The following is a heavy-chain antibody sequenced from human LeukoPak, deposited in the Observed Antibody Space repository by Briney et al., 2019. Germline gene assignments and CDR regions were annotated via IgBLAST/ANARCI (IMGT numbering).Heavy chain of an antibody. D-gene: IGHD3-10*01. J-gene: IGHJ4*02. CDR3: ARDGPAQMVEFAN. CDR2: TYPDNGAT. Sequence: ASVKVSCKASGYTFSGSGWYLYWLRQGPGQGLECLGWTYPDNGATSYAQKLQGRVAMTRDTPVNTAYMELSRLRPDDTAVYFCARDGPAQMVEFANWGQGTLVTVSS. CDR1: GYTFSGSGWY. V-gene: IGHV1-2*02.